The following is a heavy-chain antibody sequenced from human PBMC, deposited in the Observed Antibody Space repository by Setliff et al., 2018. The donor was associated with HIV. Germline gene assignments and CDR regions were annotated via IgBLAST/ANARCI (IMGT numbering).Heavy chain of an antibody. CDR1: GFTFGDYA. Sequence: PGESLKISCTASGFTFGDYAMSWVRQAPGKGLEWVGFIRSKAYGGTTEYAASVKGRFTISRDDSKSIAYLQMNSLKTEDIAVYYCTRTFFHSSGYYHNLQPFDYWGQGTLVTVSS. D-gene: IGHD3-22*01. J-gene: IGHJ4*02. CDR3: TRTFFHSSGYYHNLQPFDY. CDR2: IRSKAYGGTT. V-gene: IGHV3-49*04.